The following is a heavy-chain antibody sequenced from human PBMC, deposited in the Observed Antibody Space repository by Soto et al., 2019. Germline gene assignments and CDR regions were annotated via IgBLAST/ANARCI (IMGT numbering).Heavy chain of an antibody. J-gene: IGHJ4*02. CDR2: INAGNGNT. V-gene: IGHV1-3*01. CDR1: GYTFTHYY. D-gene: IGHD2-21*02. Sequence: ASVKVSCKASGYTFTHYYMHWVRQAPGQRLEWMGWINAGNGNTKYSQKFQGRVTITRDTSASTAYMELSSLRSEDTAVYYCARSIVVVTALDYWGQGTLVTVSS. CDR3: ARSIVVVTALDY.